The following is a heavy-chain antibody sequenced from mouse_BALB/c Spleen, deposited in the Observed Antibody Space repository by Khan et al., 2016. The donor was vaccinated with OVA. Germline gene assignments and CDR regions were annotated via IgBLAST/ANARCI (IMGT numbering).Heavy chain of an antibody. CDR1: GYTFTDFT. J-gene: IGHJ3*01. Sequence: QVQLKQSGAELVRPGVSAKISCKGSGYTFTDFTMHWMKQSHGKSLEWIGVISTYYGDATYNQKFKGKATMTVDKSSSTAYMELARLTSEDSAIFYCARGGGGDMLVYWGQGTLVTVSA. CDR3: ARGGGGDMLVY. V-gene: IGHV1S137*01. CDR2: ISTYYGDA.